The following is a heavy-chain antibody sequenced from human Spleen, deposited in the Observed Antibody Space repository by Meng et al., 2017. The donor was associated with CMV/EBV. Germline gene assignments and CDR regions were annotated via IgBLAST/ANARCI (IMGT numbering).Heavy chain of an antibody. J-gene: IGHJ4*02. V-gene: IGHV5-51*01. D-gene: IGHD5-24*01. Sequence: KVSCKPSGYTFTTYWIGWVRQIPGKDLEWMGVIYPGDSDTRYSPSFQGQVTISADKSVTTAYLQWTSLKASDTAVYYCARHGYNNYFFDFWGQGTLVTVSS. CDR1: GYTFTTYW. CDR3: ARHGYNNYFFDF. CDR2: IYPGDSDT.